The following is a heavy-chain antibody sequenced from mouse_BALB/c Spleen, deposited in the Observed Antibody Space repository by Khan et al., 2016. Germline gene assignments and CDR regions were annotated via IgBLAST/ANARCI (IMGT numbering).Heavy chain of an antibody. V-gene: IGHV3-2*02. CDR2: ISYSGST. Sequence: EVQLQESGPGLVKPSQSLSLTCTVTGYSITSDYAWNWIRQFPGNKLEWMGYISYSGSTSYNPSLKRRISITRDKSKNQFFLQLNSVTTEDTATYYGAATVVAPRFAYWGQGTLVTVSA. CDR3: AATVVAPRFAY. J-gene: IGHJ3*01. CDR1: GYSITSDYA. D-gene: IGHD1-1*01.